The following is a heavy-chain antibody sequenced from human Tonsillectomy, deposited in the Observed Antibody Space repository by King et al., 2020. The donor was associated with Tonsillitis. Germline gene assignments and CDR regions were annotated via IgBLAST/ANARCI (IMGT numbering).Heavy chain of an antibody. CDR2: MNPNSGNT. CDR3: ARAGRRLVPNYYYYMDV. D-gene: IGHD2-2*01. Sequence: QLVQSGAEVKKPGASVKVSCKASGYTFTSYDINWVRQATGQGLEWMGWMNPNSGNTGYAQKFQGRVTMTRNTSISTAYMELSSLRSEDTAGYYCARAGRRLVPNYYYYMDVWGKGTTVTVSS. V-gene: IGHV1-8*01. CDR1: GYTFTSYD. J-gene: IGHJ6*03.